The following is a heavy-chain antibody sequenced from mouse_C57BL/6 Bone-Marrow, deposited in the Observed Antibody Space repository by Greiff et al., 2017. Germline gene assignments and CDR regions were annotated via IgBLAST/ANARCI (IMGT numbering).Heavy chain of an antibody. CDR3: TRSGLLRTWFAY. CDR1: GYTFTDYE. Sequence: ESGAELVRPGASVTLSCKASGYTFTDYEMHWVKQTPVHGLEWIGAIDPETGGTAYNQKFKGKAILTADKSSSTAYMELRSLTSEDSAVYYCTRSGLLRTWFAYWGQGTLVTVSA. D-gene: IGHD1-1*01. V-gene: IGHV1-15*01. J-gene: IGHJ3*01. CDR2: IDPETGGT.